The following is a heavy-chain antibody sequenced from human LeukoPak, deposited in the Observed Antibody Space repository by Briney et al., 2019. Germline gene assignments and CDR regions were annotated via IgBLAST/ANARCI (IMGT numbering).Heavy chain of an antibody. V-gene: IGHV4-59*01. J-gene: IGHJ6*02. CDR1: GGSISGFY. CDR2: IYYSGST. Sequence: KSSETLSLTCTVSGGSISGFYWTWIRQPPGKGLEWIGYIYYSGSTNYNPSLKSRVTISVDTSKNQFSLKLSSVTAADTAVYYCAREEYCSGGSCRGYYYYGMDVWGQGTTVTVSS. D-gene: IGHD2-15*01. CDR3: AREEYCSGGSCRGYYYYGMDV.